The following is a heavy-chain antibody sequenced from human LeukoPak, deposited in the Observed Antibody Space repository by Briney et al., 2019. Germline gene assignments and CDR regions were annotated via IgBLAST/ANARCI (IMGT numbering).Heavy chain of an antibody. J-gene: IGHJ5*02. CDR2: FSGSGSST. CDR3: AKGNAFDP. V-gene: IGHV3-23*01. Sequence: PGGSLRLSCAASGFTLSSYAMSWVRQAPGKGLEWVSGFSGSGSSTFYADSVKGRFTISRDNSKNTLYLQMNSQRAEDTAVYYCAKGNAFDPWGQGTLVTVSS. CDR1: GFTLSSYA.